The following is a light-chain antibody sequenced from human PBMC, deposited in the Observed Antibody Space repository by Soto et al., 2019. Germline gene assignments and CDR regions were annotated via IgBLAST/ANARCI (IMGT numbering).Light chain of an antibody. CDR3: QQYNDWPPQLT. J-gene: IGKJ4*01. CDR1: HSVSGK. V-gene: IGKV3-15*01. Sequence: EIVMTQSPATLSVSVGERAALSCKASHSVSGKLAWYQQKPGQAPRLLIYGASTRATDIPARFSGSGSGTEFTLTISSLQSEDFAVYYCQQYNDWPPQLTFGGGTKVEIK. CDR2: GAS.